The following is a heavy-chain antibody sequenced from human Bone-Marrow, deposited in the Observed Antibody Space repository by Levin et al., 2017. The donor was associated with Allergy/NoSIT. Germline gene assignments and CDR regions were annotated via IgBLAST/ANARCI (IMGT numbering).Heavy chain of an antibody. CDR2: ISGSGTST. V-gene: IGHV3-23*01. CDR3: AKGAGWVAGAVALV. D-gene: IGHD6-19*01. CDR1: GFTFSSYA. J-gene: IGHJ4*02. Sequence: GGSLRLSCAASGFTFSSYAMSWVRQAPGKGLDWVSAISGSGTSTYYADSVKGRFTISRDNSMTQLYLQMNSLRAEDTAVYYCAKGAGWVAGAVALVWGQGTLVTVSS.